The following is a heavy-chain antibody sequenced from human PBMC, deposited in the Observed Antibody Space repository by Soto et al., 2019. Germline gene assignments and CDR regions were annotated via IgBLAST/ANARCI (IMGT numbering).Heavy chain of an antibody. CDR2: IYYSGST. J-gene: IGHJ5*02. V-gene: IGHV4-39*01. Sequence: PSETLSLTCTFSGVSISSSSYYLGWIRQPPGKGLEWIGSIYYSGSTYYNPSLKSRVTISVDTSKNQFSLKLSSVTAADTAVYYCARLLGGPRGNWFDPWGQGTLVTVS. CDR1: GVSISSSSYY. D-gene: IGHD2-15*01. CDR3: ARLLGGPRGNWFDP.